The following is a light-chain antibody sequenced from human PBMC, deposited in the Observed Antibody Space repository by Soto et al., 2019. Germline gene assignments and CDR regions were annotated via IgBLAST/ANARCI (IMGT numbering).Light chain of an antibody. CDR3: QPYGSSAQT. CDR1: QSVSSSY. CDR2: GAS. Sequence: EIVLTQSPVTLSLSPGERATLSCRASQSVSSSYLAWYQKKPGQAPRLLIYGASSRATGIPDRFSGSGSGTDFTRTISRLEPEDFAVYYCQPYGSSAQTFGQGTKLEIK. J-gene: IGKJ2*01. V-gene: IGKV3-20*01.